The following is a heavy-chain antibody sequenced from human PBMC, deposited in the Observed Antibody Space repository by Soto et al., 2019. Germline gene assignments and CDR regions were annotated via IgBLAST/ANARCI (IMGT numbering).Heavy chain of an antibody. Sequence: EVQLVESGGGLVKPGGSLRLSCAASGFTFSNAWMSWVRQAPGKGLEWVGRIKSKTDGGTTDYAAPVKGRFTISRDDSKNTLYLQVNSLKTEDTAVYHCTTDHDFWSGFWVYLWGLGSLVTVSS. CDR1: GFTFSNAW. D-gene: IGHD3-3*01. CDR2: IKSKTDGGTT. CDR3: TTDHDFWSGFWVYL. J-gene: IGHJ4*02. V-gene: IGHV3-15*01.